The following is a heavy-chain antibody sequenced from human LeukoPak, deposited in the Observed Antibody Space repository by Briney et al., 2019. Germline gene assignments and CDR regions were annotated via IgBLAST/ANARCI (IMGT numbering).Heavy chain of an antibody. CDR1: GFAFSSDA. CDR3: AKGRFTSSTFDY. CDR2: IRGDNSII. D-gene: IGHD2-2*01. Sequence: GGSLRLSCAASGFAFSSDAMSWVRQAPGKGLAWVSLIRGDNSIIEYADSVKGRFTISRDNSKNTLYLQMNSLRAEDTAVYYCAKGRFTSSTFDYWGQGTLATVSS. V-gene: IGHV3-23*01. J-gene: IGHJ4*02.